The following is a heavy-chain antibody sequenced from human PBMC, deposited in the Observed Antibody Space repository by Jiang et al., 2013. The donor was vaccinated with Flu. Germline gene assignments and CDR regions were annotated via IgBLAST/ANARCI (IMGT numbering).Heavy chain of an antibody. Sequence: AVYGGSFSGYYWSWIRQPPGKGLEWIGEINHSGSTNYNPSLKSRVTISVDTSKNQFSLKLSSVTAADTAVYYCARDLGPSLTGWFDPWGQGTLVTVSS. CDR1: GGSFSGYY. CDR2: INHSGST. J-gene: IGHJ5*02. V-gene: IGHV4-34*01. D-gene: IGHD3-9*01. CDR3: ARDLGPSLTGWFDP.